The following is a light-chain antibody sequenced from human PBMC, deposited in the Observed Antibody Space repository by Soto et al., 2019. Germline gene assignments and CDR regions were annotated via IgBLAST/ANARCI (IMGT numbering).Light chain of an antibody. CDR1: ISDVGGHGY. J-gene: IGLJ3*02. CDR2: EVT. V-gene: IGLV2-14*01. CDR3: CSYAGSGTWV. Sequence: QSVLTQPASVSGSPGQSITISCTGTISDVGGHGYVSWYQQHPGKAPKLMIYEVTYRPSGVSDRFSGSKSGNTASLTISGLQAEDEADYYCCSYAGSGTWVFGGGTKLTVL.